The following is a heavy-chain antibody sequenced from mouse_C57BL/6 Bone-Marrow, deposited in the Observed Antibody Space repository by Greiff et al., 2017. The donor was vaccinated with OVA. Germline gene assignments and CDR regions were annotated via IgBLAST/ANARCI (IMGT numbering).Heavy chain of an antibody. Sequence: QVQLQPPGAELVQPGASVKVSCKASGYTFTSYWLHWVQQRPGQGLEWIGRIHPSDSDTTYNQKFKGKATLTVDKSSSTAYMQLSSLTSEDSAVYYCAIFVVTTEFAYWGQGTLVTVSA. D-gene: IGHD2-2*01. V-gene: IGHV1-74*01. CDR3: AIFVVTTEFAY. CDR2: IHPSDSDT. CDR1: GYTFTSYW. J-gene: IGHJ3*01.